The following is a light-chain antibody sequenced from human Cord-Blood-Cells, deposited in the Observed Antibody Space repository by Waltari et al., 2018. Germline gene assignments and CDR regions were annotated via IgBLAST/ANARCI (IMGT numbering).Light chain of an antibody. Sequence: QTVVTQEPSFSVSPGGPVTLTCGLSSGSVSPCYYPSWYQQTPGPAPRTLIYSTNTRSSGVPDRFSGSILGNKAALTITGAQADDESDYYCVLYMGSGIWVFGGGTKLTVL. V-gene: IGLV8-61*01. CDR3: VLYMGSGIWV. CDR2: STN. J-gene: IGLJ3*02. CDR1: SGSVSPCYY.